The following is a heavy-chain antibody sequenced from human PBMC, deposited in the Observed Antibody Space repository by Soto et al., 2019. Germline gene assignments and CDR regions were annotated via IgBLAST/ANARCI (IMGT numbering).Heavy chain of an antibody. Sequence: PGGSLRLSCAASGFTVRTNDMSWVRQAPGKGLEWIALIHRVENSKYSDSTYYADSVRDRFTISRDNSKNTVDLQMNDLSAEDTAMYYCARDGSGPFDYWGQGSLVTVSP. CDR2: IHRVENSKYSDST. V-gene: IGHV3-66*01. D-gene: IGHD6-19*01. CDR1: GFTVRTND. J-gene: IGHJ4*02. CDR3: ARDGSGPFDY.